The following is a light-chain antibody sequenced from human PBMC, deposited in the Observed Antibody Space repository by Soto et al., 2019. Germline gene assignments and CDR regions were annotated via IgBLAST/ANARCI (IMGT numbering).Light chain of an antibody. V-gene: IGLV1-51*01. CDR2: DNN. CDR1: SSNIGNNF. J-gene: IGLJ2*01. Sequence: QSVLTQPPSVSAAPGQKVTISCSGSSSNIGNNFVSWYQQLPGTAPRLLIYDNNNRPSGIPDRFSGSQSGTSATLAITGLPTGDEADYFCGTWDSSLSVVIFGGGTKLTVL. CDR3: GTWDSSLSVVI.